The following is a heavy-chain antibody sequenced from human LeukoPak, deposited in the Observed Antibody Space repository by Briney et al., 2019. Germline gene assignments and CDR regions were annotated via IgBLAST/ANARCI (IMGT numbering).Heavy chain of an antibody. V-gene: IGHV4-34*01. J-gene: IGHJ4*02. CDR2: INHSGST. Sequence: PSETLSLTCAVYGESFSAYYFNWIRQPPGKGLEWIGEINHSGSTNYNPSLKSRVTISVDTSKKQFSLRLSSVTAADTAVYYCARQKDNSGYFFRWGQGTLVTVSS. CDR1: GESFSAYY. CDR3: ARQKDNSGYFFR. D-gene: IGHD3-22*01.